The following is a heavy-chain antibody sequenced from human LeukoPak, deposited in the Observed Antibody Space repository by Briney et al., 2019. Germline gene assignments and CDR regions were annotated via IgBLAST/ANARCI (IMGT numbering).Heavy chain of an antibody. CDR1: GFTFSSYG. CDR2: IWYDGSNK. J-gene: IGHJ4*02. Sequence: SGGSLRLSCAASGFTFSSYGMHWVRQAPGKGLEWVAVIWYDGSNKYYADSVKGRFTISRDNSKNTLYLQMNSLRAEDTAVYYCARGSGYSSSLFDYWGQGTLVTVSS. CDR3: ARGSGYSSSLFDY. D-gene: IGHD6-6*01. V-gene: IGHV3-33*01.